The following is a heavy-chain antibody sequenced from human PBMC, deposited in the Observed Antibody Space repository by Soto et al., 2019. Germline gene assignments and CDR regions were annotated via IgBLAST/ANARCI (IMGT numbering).Heavy chain of an antibody. D-gene: IGHD5-12*01. Sequence: PSETLSLTCAVYGGPFSGYYWSWIRQPPGKGLEWIGEINHSGSTNYNPSLKSRVTISVDTSKNQFSLKLSSVTAADTAVYYCARGGYSGYFDYWGQGTMVTVSS. CDR1: GGPFSGYY. J-gene: IGHJ4*03. V-gene: IGHV4-34*01. CDR3: ARGGYSGYFDY. CDR2: INHSGST.